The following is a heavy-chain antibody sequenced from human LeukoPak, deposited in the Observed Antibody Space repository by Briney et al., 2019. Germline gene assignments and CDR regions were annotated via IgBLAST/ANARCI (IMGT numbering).Heavy chain of an antibody. CDR3: ARSRRWLQALDY. Sequence: GGSLRLSCAASGFTFSSYSMNWVRQAPGKGLEWVSSISSSSSYIYYADSVKGRFTISRDNAKNSLYLQMNSLRAEDTAVYYCARSRRWLQALDYWGQGTLVTVSS. V-gene: IGHV3-21*01. J-gene: IGHJ4*02. CDR1: GFTFSSYS. D-gene: IGHD5-24*01. CDR2: ISSSSSYI.